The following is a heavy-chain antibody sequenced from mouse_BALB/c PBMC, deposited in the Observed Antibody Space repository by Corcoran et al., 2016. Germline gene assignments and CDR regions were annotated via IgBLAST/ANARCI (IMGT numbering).Heavy chain of an antibody. V-gene: IGHV1S136*01. D-gene: IGHD2-4*01. Sequence: EVQLQQSGPELVKPGASVKMSCKASGYTFTSYVMHWVKQKPGQGLEWIGYINPYNDGTKYNEKFKGKATLTSDKSSSTAYMELSSLTSEDSAVYYCARYYDYGGFAYWGQGTLVTVSA. CDR3: ARYYDYGGFAY. CDR2: INPYNDGT. J-gene: IGHJ3*01. CDR1: GYTFTSYV.